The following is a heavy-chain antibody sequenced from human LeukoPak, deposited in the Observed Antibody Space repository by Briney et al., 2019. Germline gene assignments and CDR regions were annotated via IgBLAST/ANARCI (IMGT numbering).Heavy chain of an antibody. CDR3: ARFRAATTRFDC. V-gene: IGHV3-30*09. CDR2: VSFEENTA. D-gene: IGHD1/OR15-1a*01. Sequence: GGPLRLPCAASGFTFRNHAMYWLRQSPGRGLEGAAVVSFEENTAFYSDSVKGRFAISRDNSKNTLYLEMNSLRPEDTAVYYCARFRAATTRFDCRGQGTLVTVS. CDR1: GFTFRNHA. J-gene: IGHJ4*02.